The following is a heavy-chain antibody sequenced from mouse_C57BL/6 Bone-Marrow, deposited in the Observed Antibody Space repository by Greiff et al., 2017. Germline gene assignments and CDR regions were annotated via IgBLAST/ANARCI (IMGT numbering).Heavy chain of an antibody. J-gene: IGHJ1*03. V-gene: IGHV1-85*01. CDR3: ARDYGSSYGYVDG. CDR2: IYPREGST. D-gene: IGHD1-1*01. CDR1: GFTFTSYD. Sequence: QVQLTQSGPELVKPGASVKLSCKASGFTFTSYDINWVQQRPGQGLAWIGWIYPREGSTKYNEKFKGTATLTVDPSSSTAYMELHSLTSEDSAVYFCARDYGSSYGYVDGWGTGTTVTVSS.